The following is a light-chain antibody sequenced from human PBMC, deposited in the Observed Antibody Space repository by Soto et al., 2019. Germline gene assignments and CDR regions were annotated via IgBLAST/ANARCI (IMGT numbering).Light chain of an antibody. V-gene: IGLV2-14*01. CDR1: SRDVGAYNY. CDR2: DVT. CDR3: SSHSNITPYV. J-gene: IGLJ1*01. Sequence: QSVLTQPASVSGSPGQSITISCTGTSRDVGAYNYGSWYQQHPGKAPKLMVYDVTNRPSGVSDQFSGSKSGNTASLTISGLQAEDEADYFCSSHSNITPYVFGTGTKVTVL.